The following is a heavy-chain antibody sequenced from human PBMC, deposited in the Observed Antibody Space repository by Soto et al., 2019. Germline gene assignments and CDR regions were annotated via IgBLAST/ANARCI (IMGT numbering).Heavy chain of an antibody. Sequence: GGSLRLSCAASEFSFSSYAMHWIRQAPGKGLEWVAVISFDGNIIQYADSVKGRFIISRDNSRNTLYLQMNSLRGEGTAVYYCARTFDTITYYFDYWGQGTLVTVSS. CDR3: ARTFDTITYYFDY. J-gene: IGHJ4*02. CDR2: ISFDGNII. CDR1: EFSFSSYA. D-gene: IGHD3-9*01. V-gene: IGHV3-30*16.